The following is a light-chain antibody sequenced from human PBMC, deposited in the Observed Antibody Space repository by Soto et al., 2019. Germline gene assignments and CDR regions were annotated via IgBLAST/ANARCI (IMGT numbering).Light chain of an antibody. CDR3: QQYYSTPSWT. CDR1: QRVLYSSNNKNY. Sequence: DIVMTQSPDSLAVSLGERATINCKSSQRVLYSSNNKNYLAWYQQKPGQPPKLLIYWASTRESGVPDRFSGSGSGTAFTRTSRSLQAEDVAVYYCQQYYSTPSWTFGQGNKVEIK. J-gene: IGKJ1*01. CDR2: WAS. V-gene: IGKV4-1*01.